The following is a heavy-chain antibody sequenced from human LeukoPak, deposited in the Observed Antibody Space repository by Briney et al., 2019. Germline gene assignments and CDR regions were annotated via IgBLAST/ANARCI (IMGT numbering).Heavy chain of an antibody. D-gene: IGHD6-19*01. V-gene: IGHV5-51*01. J-gene: IGHJ3*01. CDR1: GYTFTNYW. Sequence: HGESLKISCKDSGYTFTNYWIGWVRQMPGKGLEWMGIIFPSDSDTRYSPSFQGQVTISAAKSISTAYLQWSSLKASDSAMYYCARQRSGWFYGAFDLWGQGTMVTVSS. CDR2: IFPSDSDT. CDR3: ARQRSGWFYGAFDL.